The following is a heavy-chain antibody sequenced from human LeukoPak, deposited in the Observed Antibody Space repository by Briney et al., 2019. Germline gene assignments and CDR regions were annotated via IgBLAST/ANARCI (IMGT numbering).Heavy chain of an antibody. CDR3: AKDFGEAAFDI. CDR1: GFXFXXYD. D-gene: IGHD3-10*01. CDR2: ISHDGXXK. J-gene: IGHJ3*02. V-gene: IGHV3-30*18. Sequence: GRSLRLSCAASGFXFXXYDMXXXXXAPGXGLDWVXIISHDGXXKYYADSVKGRFTISRDNSKNTLYLQMNSLRAEDTAVYYCAKDFGEAAFDIWGQGTMVTVSS.